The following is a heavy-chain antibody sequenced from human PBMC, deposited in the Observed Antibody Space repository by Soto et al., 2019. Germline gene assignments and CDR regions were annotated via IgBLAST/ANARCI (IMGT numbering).Heavy chain of an antibody. D-gene: IGHD3-3*01. J-gene: IGHJ6*02. V-gene: IGHV1-18*01. CDR1: GYTFTSYG. CDR3: ARDFRPGSVTIFGVVTVGDYYYYYGMDV. Sequence: ASVKVSCKASGYTFTSYGISWVRQAPGQGLEWMGWISAYNGNTNYAQKLQGRVTMTTDTSTSTAYMELRSLRSDDTAVYYCARDFRPGSVTIFGVVTVGDYYYYYGMDVWGQGTTVTVSS. CDR2: ISAYNGNT.